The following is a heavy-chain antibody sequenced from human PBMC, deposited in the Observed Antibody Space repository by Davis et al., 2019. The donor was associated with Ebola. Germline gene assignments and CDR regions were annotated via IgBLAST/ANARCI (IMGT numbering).Heavy chain of an antibody. CDR3: AKDRGFNYGSDY. D-gene: IGHD5-18*01. Sequence: ESLTLSCAASGFTASASDISWVRQAPGKGLEWLSTIIVSSDTTHYADSVKGRSTISRDTSKNTLSLQVNTRRAEDTAVYFCAKDRGFNYGSDYWGQGTLVTVSS. J-gene: IGHJ4*02. CDR1: GFTASASD. CDR2: IIVSSDTT. V-gene: IGHV3-23*01.